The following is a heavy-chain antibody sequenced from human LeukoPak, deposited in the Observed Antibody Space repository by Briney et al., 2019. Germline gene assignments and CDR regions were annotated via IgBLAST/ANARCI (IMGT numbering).Heavy chain of an antibody. V-gene: IGHV3-74*01. J-gene: IGHJ4*02. CDR2: INSDGSRT. D-gene: IGHD1-14*01. CDR1: GFTFSKYW. CDR3: ARQPDY. Sequence: GGSLRLSCAASGFTFSKYWMHWVRQAPGKGLVWVSHINSDGSRTNYAASVKGRFTISRDNAKSTLYLQMDSLRAEDTAVYYCARQPDYWGQGTLVTVSS.